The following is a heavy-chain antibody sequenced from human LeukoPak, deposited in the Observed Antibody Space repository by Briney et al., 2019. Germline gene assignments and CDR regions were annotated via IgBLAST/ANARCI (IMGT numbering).Heavy chain of an antibody. J-gene: IGHJ4*02. Sequence: SETLSLTCAVYGGSFSGYYWSWIRQPPGKGLEWIGEINHSGSTNYNPSIKSRVTISVDTSKNQFSLKLSSVTAADTAVYYCARVPKYRVAIGDPLIPIKAAKNYYFDYWGQGTLVTVSS. CDR3: ARVPKYRVAIGDPLIPIKAAKNYYFDY. D-gene: IGHD2-15*01. CDR1: GGSFSGYY. V-gene: IGHV4-34*01. CDR2: INHSGST.